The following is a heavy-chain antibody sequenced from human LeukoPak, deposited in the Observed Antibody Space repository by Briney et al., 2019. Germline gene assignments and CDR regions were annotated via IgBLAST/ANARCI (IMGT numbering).Heavy chain of an antibody. CDR1: GFTFSNYW. Sequence: AGGSLRLSCAASGFTFSNYWMSWVRQAPGKGLEWVANIKEDGREENYVDSVKARFTISRDNAKSSVYLQMNSLSVEDTAVYFCVGAPNRDFLVVWGHGALVTVSS. D-gene: IGHD1-14*01. J-gene: IGHJ4*01. V-gene: IGHV3-7*02. CDR3: VGAPNRDFLVV. CDR2: IKEDGREE.